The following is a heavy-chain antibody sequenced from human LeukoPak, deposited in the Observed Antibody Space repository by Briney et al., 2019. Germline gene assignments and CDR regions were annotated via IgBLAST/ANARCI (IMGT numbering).Heavy chain of an antibody. Sequence: ASVKVSCKASGYTFTGYYMHWVRQAPGQGLEWMGWINPNSGGTNYAQKFQGRVTMTRDTSISTAYMELSRLRSDDTAVYYCARDGCSRGWYYFDYWGQGTLVTVSS. CDR1: GYTFTGYY. CDR3: ARDGCSRGWYYFDY. J-gene: IGHJ4*02. V-gene: IGHV1-2*02. D-gene: IGHD6-19*01. CDR2: INPNSGGT.